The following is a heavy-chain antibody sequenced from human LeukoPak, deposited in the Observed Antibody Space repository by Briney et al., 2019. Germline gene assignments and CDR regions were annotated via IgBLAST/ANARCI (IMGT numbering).Heavy chain of an antibody. J-gene: IGHJ4*02. V-gene: IGHV4-34*01. D-gene: IGHD6-19*01. Sequence: PSETLSLTCAVYGGSFSGYSWSWIRQPPGKGLEWIGEINHSGSTNYKPSLKSRVTISVDTSKNQFSLKLSSVTAADTAVYYCARSPPYSSGWYSKSGYFDYWGQGTLVTVSS. CDR2: INHSGST. CDR1: GGSFSGYS. CDR3: ARSPPYSSGWYSKSGYFDY.